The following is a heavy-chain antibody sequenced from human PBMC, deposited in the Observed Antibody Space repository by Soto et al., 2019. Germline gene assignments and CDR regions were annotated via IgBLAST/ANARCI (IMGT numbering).Heavy chain of an antibody. CDR1: GYTFIRYG. CDR2: ISPYNDYT. J-gene: IGHJ3*02. Sequence: ASVKVSCKASGYTFIRYGITWVRQAPGQGLEWMGWISPYNDYTIYAQKLQGRVTMTTDTSTRTVYMELRGLKSDDTAVYYCARALILTGYYIHDAFDIWGQGTMVTVSS. D-gene: IGHD3-9*01. V-gene: IGHV1-18*01. CDR3: ARALILTGYYIHDAFDI.